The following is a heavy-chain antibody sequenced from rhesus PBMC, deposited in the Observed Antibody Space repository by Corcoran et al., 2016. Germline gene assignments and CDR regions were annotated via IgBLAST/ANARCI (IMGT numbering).Heavy chain of an antibody. CDR3: AEGLIAAADPGGYFDY. Sequence: EVQLVESGGGLVQPGVSLRLSCAASGFTFSSYGMHWVRQAPGKGLEWVAIISFDGSKKNYAASGKDRFTISRDKSKKMLYLQMNNLKLEDTDVYYCAEGLIAAADPGGYFDYWGQGVLVTVSS. V-gene: IGHV3-54*02. J-gene: IGHJ4*01. CDR2: ISFDGSKK. CDR1: GFTFSSYG. D-gene: IGHD6S26*01.